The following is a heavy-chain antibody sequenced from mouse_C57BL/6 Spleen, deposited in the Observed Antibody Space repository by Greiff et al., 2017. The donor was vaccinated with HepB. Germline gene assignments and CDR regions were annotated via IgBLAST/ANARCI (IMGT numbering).Heavy chain of an antibody. CDR2: ISDGGSYT. V-gene: IGHV5-4*03. Sequence: EVNLVESGGGLVKPGGSLKLSCAASGFTFSSYAMSWVRQTPEKRLEWVAIISDGGSYTYYPDNVKGRFTISRDNAKNNLYLQMSHLKSEDTALYYCASTTAQATAFAYWGQGTLVTVSA. CDR1: GFTFSSYA. D-gene: IGHD3-2*02. CDR3: ASTTAQATAFAY. J-gene: IGHJ3*01.